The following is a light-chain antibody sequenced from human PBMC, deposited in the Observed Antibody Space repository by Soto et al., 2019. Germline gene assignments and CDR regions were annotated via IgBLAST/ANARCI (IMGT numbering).Light chain of an antibody. CDR2: RAS. Sequence: EIVMTQSPATLSVSPGERATLSCRASQSGSSTLAWYQQKPGQAPRLLIYRASTMATGIPARLSGSGSGTEFTLTISSLHSEDIAVYYCQQYNNWPPWTFGQGTKVEIK. CDR1: QSGSST. V-gene: IGKV3-15*01. J-gene: IGKJ1*01. CDR3: QQYNNWPPWT.